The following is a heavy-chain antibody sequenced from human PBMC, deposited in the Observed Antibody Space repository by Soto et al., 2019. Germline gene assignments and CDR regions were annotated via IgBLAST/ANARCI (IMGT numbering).Heavy chain of an antibody. J-gene: IGHJ4*02. CDR3: ASRHSSPYFDY. Sequence: SETLSLTCSVSGDSISNSRFYWAWIRQPPGEGLEWIGYIYYSGSTNYNPSLKSRVTISVDTSKNQFSLKLNSVTAADTAVYYCASRHSSPYFDYWGQGTLVTVSS. V-gene: IGHV4-61*05. D-gene: IGHD6-13*01. CDR1: GDSISNSRFY. CDR2: IYYSGST.